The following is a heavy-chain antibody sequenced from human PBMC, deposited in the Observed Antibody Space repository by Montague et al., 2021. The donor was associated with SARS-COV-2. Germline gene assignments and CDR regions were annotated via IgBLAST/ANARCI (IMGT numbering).Heavy chain of an antibody. V-gene: IGHV4-39*01. CDR1: GGSISSSSYY. J-gene: IGHJ4*02. CDR3: ARHYYGSGSYYLGEFDY. Sequence: SETLSLTCTVSGGSISSSSYYWGWIRQPPGKGLEWIGSINYSGSTYYNPSLKSRVTISVDTSKNQLSLKLSSVTAADTAVYYCARHYYGSGSYYLGEFDYWGQGPLVPVPS. D-gene: IGHD3-10*01. CDR2: INYSGST.